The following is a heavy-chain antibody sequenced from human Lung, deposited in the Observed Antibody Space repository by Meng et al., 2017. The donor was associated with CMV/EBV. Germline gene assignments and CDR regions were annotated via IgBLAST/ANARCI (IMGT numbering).Heavy chain of an antibody. CDR1: GFTFDDYA. CDR2: ITWNSGTI. Sequence: SLKISCAASGFTFDDYAMHWVRQAPGKGLEWVSGITWNSGTIVYADSVKGRFTISRDNAKSSLFLQMNSLRAEDTALYYCAKGSDFRSHYYYGMAVWGQGNXV. D-gene: IGHD2/OR15-2a*01. CDR3: AKGSDFRSHYYYGMAV. J-gene: IGHJ6*02. V-gene: IGHV3-9*01.